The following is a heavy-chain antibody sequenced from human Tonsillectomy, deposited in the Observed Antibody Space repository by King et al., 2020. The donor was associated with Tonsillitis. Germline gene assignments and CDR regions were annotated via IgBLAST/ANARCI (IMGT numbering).Heavy chain of an antibody. D-gene: IGHD4-17*01. CDR2: ISGSGGST. CDR1: GFTFSDYA. CDR3: AKDTTLTTCRY. V-gene: IGHV3-23*04. J-gene: IGHJ4*02. Sequence: VQLVESGGGLVQPGGSLRLSCAASGFTFSDYAMSWVRQAPGKGLEWVSAISGSGGSTYYADSVKGRSTITRDNSKNTLYLQINSLRAEDTAVYYCAKDTTLTTCRYWGQGTLVTVSS.